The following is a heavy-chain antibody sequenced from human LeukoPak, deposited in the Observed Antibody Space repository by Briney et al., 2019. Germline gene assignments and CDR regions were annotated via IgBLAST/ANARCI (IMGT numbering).Heavy chain of an antibody. CDR2: ISGSGGST. D-gene: IGHD5-18*01. V-gene: IGHV3-23*01. CDR1: GFTFSTYA. CDR3: ARDPAMGAKEYYCGMDV. Sequence: PGGSLRLSCAVSGFTFSTYAMNWVRQAPGKGLEWVSVISGSGGSTYYADSVKGRFTISRDNSKNTLYLQMNSLRAEDTAVYYCARDPAMGAKEYYCGMDVWGQGTTVTVSS. J-gene: IGHJ6*02.